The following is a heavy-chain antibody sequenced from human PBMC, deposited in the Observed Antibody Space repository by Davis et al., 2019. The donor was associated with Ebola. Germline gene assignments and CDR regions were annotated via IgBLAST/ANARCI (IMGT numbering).Heavy chain of an antibody. CDR1: GGTISPYY. D-gene: IGHD4/OR15-4a*01. V-gene: IGHV4-59*08. CDR2: IYYSGST. CDR3: ARSYGAAPFDY. Sequence: MPSETLSLTCTVSGGTISPYYWSLTPQPPGKGREWTAHIYYSGSTKYNLSLKGRVAISVDTSKNQFSLKLSSVTAADTAVYYCARSYGAAPFDYWGQGTLVTVSS. J-gene: IGHJ4*02.